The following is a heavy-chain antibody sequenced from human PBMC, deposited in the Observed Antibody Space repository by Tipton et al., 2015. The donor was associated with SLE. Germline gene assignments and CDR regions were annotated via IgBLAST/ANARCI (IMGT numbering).Heavy chain of an antibody. CDR1: GGSISSYY. V-gene: IGHV4-34*01. CDR2: ISHSGRT. CDR3: ATDRGAYCGGDCYGEYFQH. Sequence: TLSLTCTVSGGSISSYYWSWIRQPPGKGLEWIGEISHSGRTGYNPSLKSRVTISVDTSKNQFSLRLTSVTAADTAVYFCATDRGAYCGGDCYGEYFQHWGQGTLVTVSS. J-gene: IGHJ1*01. D-gene: IGHD2-21*01.